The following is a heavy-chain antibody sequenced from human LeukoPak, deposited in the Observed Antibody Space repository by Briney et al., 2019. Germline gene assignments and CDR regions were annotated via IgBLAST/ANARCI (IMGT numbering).Heavy chain of an antibody. J-gene: IGHJ5*02. Sequence: ASVNVSCKASGYTFTNYDINWVRQATGQGLEWMGWQNPNSGKTGYEQKFQGRVTMTRDSSISTAYLDLSSLSSEDTAVYYCARVRPGPYNYFDLWGQGTLVTVSS. CDR2: QNPNSGKT. CDR1: GYTFTNYD. CDR3: ARVRPGPYNYFDL. V-gene: IGHV1-8*01.